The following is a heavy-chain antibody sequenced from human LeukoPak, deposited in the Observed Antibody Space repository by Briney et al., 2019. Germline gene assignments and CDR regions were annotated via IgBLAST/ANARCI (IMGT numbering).Heavy chain of an antibody. CDR2: INPSGGST. J-gene: IGHJ5*02. CDR3: ARGVGCSGGICNPLYNWFDP. D-gene: IGHD2-15*01. V-gene: IGHV1-46*01. Sequence: ASVKVSCKASGYTFTSYYMHWVRQAPGQGLEWMGIINPSGGSTSYAQKFQGRVTMTRDMSTRTIYMELSSLRSEDTAVYYCARGVGCSGGICNPLYNWFDPWGQGTLVTVSS. CDR1: GYTFTSYY.